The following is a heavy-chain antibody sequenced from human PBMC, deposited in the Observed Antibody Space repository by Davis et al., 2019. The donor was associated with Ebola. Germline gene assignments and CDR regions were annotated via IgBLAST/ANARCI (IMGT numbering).Heavy chain of an antibody. J-gene: IGHJ4*02. V-gene: IGHV1-18*04. CDR2: ISAYNGNT. D-gene: IGHD7-27*01. Sequence: ASVKVSCKASGYTFTGYYMHWVRQAPGQGLEWMGWISAYNGNTNYAQKLQGRVTMTTDTSTSTAYMELRSLRSDDTAVYYCARDFLGPGFDYWGQGTLVTVSS. CDR1: GYTFTGYY. CDR3: ARDFLGPGFDY.